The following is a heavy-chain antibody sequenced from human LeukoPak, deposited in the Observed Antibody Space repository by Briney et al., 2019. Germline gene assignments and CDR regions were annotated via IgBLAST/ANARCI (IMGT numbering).Heavy chain of an antibody. CDR2: INWNGGST. J-gene: IGHJ4*02. CDR1: GFTFDDYG. D-gene: IGHD4-11*01. Sequence: GGSLRLSCAASGFTFDDYGMSGVRQAPGKGLEWVSNINWNGGSTGYADSVKGPFTISRDNAKNSLYLQMNSLRAEDTALYYCARDSGGGNYVVFDYWGQGTLVTVSS. V-gene: IGHV3-20*04. CDR3: ARDSGGGNYVVFDY.